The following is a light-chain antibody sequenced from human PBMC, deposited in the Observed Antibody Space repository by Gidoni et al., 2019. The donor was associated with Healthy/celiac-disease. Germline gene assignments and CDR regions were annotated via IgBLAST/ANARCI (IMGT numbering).Light chain of an antibody. V-gene: IGKV3-20*01. Sequence: EIVLTQSPGTLSLSPGERATLSCRASQSVSSSYLAWYQQKPGQAPRPLIYGASSRATGIPDRFSGSGSGTDFTLTISRLEPEDFAVYYCQQYGSSPNTFGGGTKVEIK. CDR2: GAS. J-gene: IGKJ4*01. CDR3: QQYGSSPNT. CDR1: QSVSSSY.